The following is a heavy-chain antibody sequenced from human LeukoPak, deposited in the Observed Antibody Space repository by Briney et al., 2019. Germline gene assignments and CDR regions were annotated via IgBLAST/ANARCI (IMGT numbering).Heavy chain of an antibody. CDR3: ARDQGFDAFDI. J-gene: IGHJ3*02. CDR2: IMQDGSEK. CDR1: GFTFSSYW. Sequence: GGSLRLSCAASGFTFSSYWMSWVRQAPGKGLEWVANIMQDGSEKYYVDSVKGRFTISRDNAKNSLYLQMNSLRAEDTAVYYCARDQGFDAFDIWGQGTMVTVSS. V-gene: IGHV3-7*01.